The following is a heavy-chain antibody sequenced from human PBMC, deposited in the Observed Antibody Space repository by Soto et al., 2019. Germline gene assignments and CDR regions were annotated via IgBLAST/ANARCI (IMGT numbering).Heavy chain of an antibody. D-gene: IGHD1-1*01. CDR2: TIPAFGTA. Sequence: QVHLVQSGAEVKSPGSAVKVSCKVSGAGDTFSNYGLNWMRQAPGQGLEWMGGTIPAFGTANYAQKFQGRVTITADTSTTTADMELSSLRSDDTAVYYCWRHDKTALPPLDSWGQGTLVSVSS. J-gene: IGHJ4*02. V-gene: IGHV1-69*06. CDR1: GAGDTFSNYG. CDR3: WRHDKTALPPLDS.